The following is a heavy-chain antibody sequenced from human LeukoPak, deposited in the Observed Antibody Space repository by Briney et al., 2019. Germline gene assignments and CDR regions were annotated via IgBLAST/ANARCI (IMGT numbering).Heavy chain of an antibody. CDR2: IYYSGNT. J-gene: IGHJ4*02. D-gene: IGHD3-10*01. V-gene: IGHV4-59*01. CDR3: ARTPTYYGSATYLDY. CDR1: GGSISSYY. Sequence: SETLSLTCTVSGGSISSYYWSWIRQPPGKGLEWIGYIYYSGNTNYNPSLKSRVTISVDTTKKQFSLNLRSVTAADTAVYYCARTPTYYGSATYLDYWGQGTLVTVSS.